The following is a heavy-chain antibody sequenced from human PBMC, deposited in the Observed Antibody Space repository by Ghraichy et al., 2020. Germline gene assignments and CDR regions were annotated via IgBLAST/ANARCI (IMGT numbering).Heavy chain of an antibody. CDR1: GFTFDDYG. V-gene: IGHV3-20*01. CDR3: AREYYYGSGSAIKYYGMDV. CDR2: INWNGGST. Sequence: GGSLRLSCAASGFTFDDYGMSWVRQAPGKGLEWVSGINWNGGSTGYADSVKGRFTISRDNAKNSLYLQMNSLRAEDTALYHCAREYYYGSGSAIKYYGMDVWGQGTTVTVSS. D-gene: IGHD3-10*01. J-gene: IGHJ6*02.